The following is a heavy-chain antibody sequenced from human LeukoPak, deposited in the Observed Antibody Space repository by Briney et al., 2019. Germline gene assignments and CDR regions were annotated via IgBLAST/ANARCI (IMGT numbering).Heavy chain of an antibody. J-gene: IGHJ4*02. CDR1: GFTFDSYA. D-gene: IGHD6-19*01. Sequence: GGSLRLSCAASGFTFDSYAMSWVRQAPDKGLEWVAVISYDGSRKYYADSVKGRFTISRDNSKNTLYLQMNSLRAEDTAVYYCAKDLGVQWLVPYYFDYWGQGTLVTVSS. CDR2: ISYDGSRK. V-gene: IGHV3-30*18. CDR3: AKDLGVQWLVPYYFDY.